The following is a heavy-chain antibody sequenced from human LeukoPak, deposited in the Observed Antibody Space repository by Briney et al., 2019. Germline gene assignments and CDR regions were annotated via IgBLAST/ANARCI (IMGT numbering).Heavy chain of an antibody. V-gene: IGHV3-23*01. J-gene: IGHJ4*02. Sequence: GSLRLSCAASGFTFSSYSMNWVRQAPGKGLEWVSAISGSGGSTYYADSVKGRFTISRDNSKNTLYLQMNSLRAEDTAVYYCAKAGGITIFGVVIYYFDYWGQGTLVTVSS. D-gene: IGHD3-3*01. CDR1: GFTFSSYS. CDR2: ISGSGGST. CDR3: AKAGGITIFGVVIYYFDY.